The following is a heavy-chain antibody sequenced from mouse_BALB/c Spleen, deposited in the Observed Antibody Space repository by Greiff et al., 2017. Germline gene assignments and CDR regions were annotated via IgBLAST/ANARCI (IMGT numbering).Heavy chain of an antibody. V-gene: IGHV5-17*02. D-gene: IGHD1-1*01. Sequence: EVQGVESGGGLVQPGGSRKLSCAASGFTFSSFGMHWVRQAPEKGLEWVAYISSGSSTIYYADTVKGRFTISRDNPKNTLFLQMTSLRSEDTAMYYCATYYGSSYWFAYWGQGTLVTVSA. CDR2: ISSGSSTI. CDR1: GFTFSSFG. J-gene: IGHJ3*01. CDR3: ATYYGSSYWFAY.